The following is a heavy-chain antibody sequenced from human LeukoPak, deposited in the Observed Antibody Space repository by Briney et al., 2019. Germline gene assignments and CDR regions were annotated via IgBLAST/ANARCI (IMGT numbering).Heavy chain of an antibody. CDR2: IYYSGST. CDR3: ARVHGIAVAGTPLGAFDI. CDR1: GGSINTPNYY. V-gene: IGHV4-61*01. J-gene: IGHJ3*02. Sequence: SETLSLTCTVSGGSINTPNYYWGWIRQTPGKGLEWIGYIYYSGSTNYNPSLKSRVTISVDTSKNQFSLKLSSVTAADTAVYYCARVHGIAVAGTPLGAFDIWGQGTMVTVSS. D-gene: IGHD6-19*01.